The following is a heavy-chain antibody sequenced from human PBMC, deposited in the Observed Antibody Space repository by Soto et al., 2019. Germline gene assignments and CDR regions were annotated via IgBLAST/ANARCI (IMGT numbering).Heavy chain of an antibody. D-gene: IGHD1-1*01. V-gene: IGHV4-30-4*01. CDR1: GGSISSGDYY. CDR2: IYYSGST. J-gene: IGHJ6*02. CDR3: ARAGLESEHGMDV. Sequence: LSLTCTVSGGSISSGDYYWSWIRQPPGKGLEWIGYIYYSGSTYYNPSLKSRVTISVDTSKNQFSLKLSSVTAADTAVYYCARAGLESEHGMDVWGQGTTVTVSS.